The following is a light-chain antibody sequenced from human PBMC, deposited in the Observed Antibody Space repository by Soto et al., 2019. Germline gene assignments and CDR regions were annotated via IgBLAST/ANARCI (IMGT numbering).Light chain of an antibody. CDR2: EVS. CDR1: SSDVGGYNY. J-gene: IGLJ2*01. CDR3: SSYAGSNNDMV. V-gene: IGLV2-8*01. Sequence: QSVLTQPPSASGSPGQSVTISCTGTSSDVGGYNYVSWYQQHPGKAPKLMIYEVSERPSGVPDRFSGSRFGNTASLTVSGLQAEEEADYYCSSYAGSNNDMVFGGGTKLTVL.